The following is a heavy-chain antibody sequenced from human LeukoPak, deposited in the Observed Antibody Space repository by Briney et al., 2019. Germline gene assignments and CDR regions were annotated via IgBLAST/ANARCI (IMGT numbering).Heavy chain of an antibody. Sequence: SETLSLTCTVSGGSISSGDYCWSWIRQPPGKGLEWIGYIYYSGSTYYNPSLKSRVTISVDTSKNQFSLKLSSVTAAETAVYYCARAEYSSSWSMNWFDPWGQRTPVTVSS. V-gene: IGHV4-30-4*01. CDR3: ARAEYSSSWSMNWFDP. J-gene: IGHJ5*02. CDR1: GGSISSGDYC. CDR2: IYYSGST. D-gene: IGHD6-13*01.